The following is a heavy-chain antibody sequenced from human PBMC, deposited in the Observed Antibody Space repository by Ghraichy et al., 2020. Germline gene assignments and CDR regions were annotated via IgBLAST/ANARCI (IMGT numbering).Heavy chain of an antibody. Sequence: GGSLRLSCAASGFTFSSYWMHWVRQAPGKGLVWVSRINSDGSSTSYADSVKGRFTISRDNAKNTLYLQMNSLRAEDTAVYYCASIFSPYDILTGYYNDAFDIWGQETMVTVSS. CDR2: INSDGSST. J-gene: IGHJ3*02. D-gene: IGHD3-9*01. CDR1: GFTFSSYW. CDR3: ASIFSPYDILTGYYNDAFDI. V-gene: IGHV3-74*01.